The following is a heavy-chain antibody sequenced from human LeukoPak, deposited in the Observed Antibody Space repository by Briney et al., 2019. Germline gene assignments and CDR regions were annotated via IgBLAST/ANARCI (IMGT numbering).Heavy chain of an antibody. V-gene: IGHV1-69*05. CDR3: ARGHNDFWSGYPFDY. Sequence: SVNVSCKASGGTFSSYAISWVRQAPGQGLEWMGRIIPIFGTANYAQKFQGRVTITTDESTSTAYMEPSSLRSEDTAVYYCARGHNDFWSGYPFDYWGQGTLVTVSS. CDR2: IIPIFGTA. J-gene: IGHJ4*02. D-gene: IGHD3-3*01. CDR1: GGTFSSYA.